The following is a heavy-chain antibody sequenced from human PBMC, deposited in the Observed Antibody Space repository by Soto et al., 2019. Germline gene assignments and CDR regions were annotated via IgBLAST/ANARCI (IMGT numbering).Heavy chain of an antibody. V-gene: IGHV1-69*12. Sequence: QVQLVQSGAEVKKPGSSVKVSCKASGGTFSSYAISWVRQAPGQGLEWMGGIIPIFGTANYAQKFQGRVTITADESTSKVDMEGGSEGSEVTAVDYCAGGGAGGEYCSGGSCFGSGGEGPLFTFSS. CDR3: AGGGAGGEYCSGGSCFGS. CDR1: GGTFSSYA. CDR2: IIPIFGTA. J-gene: IGHJ1*01. D-gene: IGHD2-15*01.